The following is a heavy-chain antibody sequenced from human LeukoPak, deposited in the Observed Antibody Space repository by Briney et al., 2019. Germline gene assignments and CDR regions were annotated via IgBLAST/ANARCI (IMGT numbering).Heavy chain of an antibody. J-gene: IGHJ4*02. V-gene: IGHV3-30*02. Sequence: GGSLRLSCAASGFTFSSYGMHWVRQAPGKGLEWVAFIRYDGSNKYYADSVRGRFTISRDNSKNTLYLQMNSLRAEDTAVYYCAKVEVLRFLEWLPDYWGQGTLVTVSS. CDR3: AKVEVLRFLEWLPDY. D-gene: IGHD3-3*01. CDR2: IRYDGSNK. CDR1: GFTFSSYG.